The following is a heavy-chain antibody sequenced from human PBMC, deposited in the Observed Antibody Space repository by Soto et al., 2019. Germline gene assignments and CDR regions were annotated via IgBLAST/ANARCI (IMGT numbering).Heavy chain of an antibody. Sequence: TGASLTLSRAASGFTFSSYWMNWVSQDPGKGLEWLGNINQDGSEDNLLDSVKGRFTISRDHAKDSLFLQMNSLRVDDTAVYYCARTGDGHHDFLDYWGQGALVTVSS. J-gene: IGHJ4*02. CDR1: GFTFSSYW. CDR2: INQDGSED. V-gene: IGHV3-7*01. D-gene: IGHD1-1*01. CDR3: ARTGDGHHDFLDY.